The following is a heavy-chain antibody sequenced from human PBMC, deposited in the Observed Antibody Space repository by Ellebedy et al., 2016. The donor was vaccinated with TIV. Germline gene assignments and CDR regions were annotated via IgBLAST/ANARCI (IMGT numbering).Heavy chain of an antibody. CDR3: ARDTVEVQSGDCFDL. CDR2: IKFDEIEA. J-gene: IGHJ3*01. D-gene: IGHD2-21*01. V-gene: IGHV3-7*01. Sequence: GESLKISCAASGFTFSRYWMSWLRQAPGKGLGYVAHIKFDEIEAYHADSVKGRFVISRDNARKSLYLQMNNLRVGDTAVYYCARDTVEVQSGDCFDLWGQGTTVTVSS. CDR1: GFTFSRYW.